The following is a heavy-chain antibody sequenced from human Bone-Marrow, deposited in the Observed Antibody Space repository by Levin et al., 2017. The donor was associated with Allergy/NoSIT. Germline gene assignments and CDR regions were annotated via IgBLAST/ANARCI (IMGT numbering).Heavy chain of an antibody. J-gene: IGHJ4*02. CDR2: ISRSGEIM. CDR3: ARENWGPFDC. V-gene: IGHV3-48*02. Sequence: GGSLRLSCAASGFTFNMFPISWVRQAPGKGLEWLSYISRSGEIMYYADSARGRFTISRDNAKSSLYLQMNSLRDEDTAVYYCARENWGPFDCWGRGTLVTVSS. D-gene: IGHD7-27*01. CDR1: GFTFNMFP.